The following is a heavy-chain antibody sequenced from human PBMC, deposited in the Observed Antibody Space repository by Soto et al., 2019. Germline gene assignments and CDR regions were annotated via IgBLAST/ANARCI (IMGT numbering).Heavy chain of an antibody. CDR1: GDSISSYY. J-gene: IGHJ2*01. Sequence: QVQLQESGPGLVKPSETLSLTCTVSGDSISSYYWSWIRQPPGKGLEWIGYIYYSGSTDSHPSLKSRVTISVDTSKNQFSLNLSSVTAADTAVYYCASLKPAYWYFDLWGSGTLVTVSS. CDR2: IYYSGST. D-gene: IGHD3-9*01. V-gene: IGHV4-59*12. CDR3: ASLKPAYWYFDL.